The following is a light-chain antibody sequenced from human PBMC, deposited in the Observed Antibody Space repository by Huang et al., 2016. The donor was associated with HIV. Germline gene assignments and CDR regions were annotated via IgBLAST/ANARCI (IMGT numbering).Light chain of an antibody. CDR3: QQSYRTPYT. J-gene: IGKJ2*01. CDR2: SAS. CDR1: QNINTF. Sequence: DIQMTQSPSSLSTFVGDRVTITCRASQNINTFLHWYQEKPGKAPRLLIYSASILEDGVPSRFSGSASGTEFTLTIGNLQPDDFATYYCQQSYRTPYTFGQGTKLDI. V-gene: IGKV1-39*01.